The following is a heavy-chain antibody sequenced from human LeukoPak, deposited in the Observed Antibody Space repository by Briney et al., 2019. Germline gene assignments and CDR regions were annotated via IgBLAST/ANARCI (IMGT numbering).Heavy chain of an antibody. V-gene: IGHV1-2*06. CDR1: GYTFTDYY. D-gene: IGHD3-22*01. CDR2: INPKSGDT. J-gene: IGHJ4*02. Sequence: GASVKVSCKASGYTFTDYYVHWVRQAPGQGLDWMGRINPKSGDTNYAQKFQGRVTVTRDTSIGIAYMELRGLKSDDTAVYYCARTLLDDGSGYLDSWGQGSVVIVSS. CDR3: ARTLLDDGSGYLDS.